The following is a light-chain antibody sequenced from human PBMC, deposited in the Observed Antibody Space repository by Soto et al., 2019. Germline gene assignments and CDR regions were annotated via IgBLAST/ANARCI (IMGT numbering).Light chain of an antibody. CDR2: ATS. V-gene: IGKV3-20*01. J-gene: IGKJ1*01. CDR1: QSVGTNY. Sequence: EIVLTQSPGTLSLSPGERATLSCTASQSVGTNYLAWFQQKPGQAPRLLIYATSTRATGIPDRFSGSGSGTDFTLTITRLEPEDFAVYYCQQYDSSPRTFGQGTRVEIK. CDR3: QQYDSSPRT.